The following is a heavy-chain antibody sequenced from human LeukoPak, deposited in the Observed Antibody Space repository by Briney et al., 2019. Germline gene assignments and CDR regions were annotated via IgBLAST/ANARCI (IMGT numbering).Heavy chain of an antibody. CDR2: IYTSGST. J-gene: IGHJ6*03. CDR3: AREFRPSSSWYINYYYYMDV. CDR1: GGSISSYY. Sequence: PSETLSLTCTVSGGSISSYYWSWIRQPAGKGLEWIGRIYTSGSTNYNPSLKSRVTMSVDTSKNQFSLKLSSVTAADTAVYYCAREFRPSSSWYINYYYYMDVWGKGTTVTVSS. V-gene: IGHV4-4*07. D-gene: IGHD6-13*01.